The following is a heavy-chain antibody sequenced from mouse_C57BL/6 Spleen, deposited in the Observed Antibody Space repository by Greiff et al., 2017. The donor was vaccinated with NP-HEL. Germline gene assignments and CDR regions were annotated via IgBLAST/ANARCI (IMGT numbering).Heavy chain of an antibody. CDR2: INPSTGGT. CDR3: ARGDDYAAMDY. CDR1: GYSFTGYY. J-gene: IGHJ4*01. V-gene: IGHV1-42*01. Sequence: VQLQQSGPELVKPGASVKISCKASGYSFTGYYMNWVKQSPEKSLEWIGEINPSTGGTTYIQKFKAKATLTVDKSSSTAYMQLKSLTSEDSAVYYCARGDDYAAMDYWGQGTSVTVSS.